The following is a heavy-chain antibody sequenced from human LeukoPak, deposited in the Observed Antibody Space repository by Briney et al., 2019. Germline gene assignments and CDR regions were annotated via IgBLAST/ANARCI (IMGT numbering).Heavy chain of an antibody. V-gene: IGHV4-39*07. CDR1: GGSISSSSYY. Sequence: SESLPLTCTVSGGSISSSSYYWGWIRQPPGKGLEWIGSIYYSGSTYYKPSLKSRVTISVDTSKNQFSLKLSSVTAADTAVYYCATPRDGYCSSTSCYPAPPDYWGQGTLVTVSS. CDR2: IYYSGST. CDR3: ATPRDGYCSSTSCYPAPPDY. J-gene: IGHJ4*02. D-gene: IGHD2-2*03.